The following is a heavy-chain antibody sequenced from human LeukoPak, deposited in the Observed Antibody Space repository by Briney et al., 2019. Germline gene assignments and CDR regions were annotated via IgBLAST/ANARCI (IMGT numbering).Heavy chain of an antibody. Sequence: PGGSLRLSCAASGFTFSSYGMRWVRQAPGKGLEWVAFIWYDGSNKYYAASVKGRFTISRDNSKNTLYLQMNSLRAEDTAVYYCAKLSGSYSFDYWGQGTLVTVSS. D-gene: IGHD1-26*01. V-gene: IGHV3-30*02. CDR3: AKLSGSYSFDY. CDR2: IWYDGSNK. J-gene: IGHJ4*02. CDR1: GFTFSSYG.